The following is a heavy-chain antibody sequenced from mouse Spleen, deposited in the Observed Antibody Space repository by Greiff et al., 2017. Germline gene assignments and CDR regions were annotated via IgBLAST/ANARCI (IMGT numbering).Heavy chain of an antibody. V-gene: IGHV2-5*01. CDR2: IWRGGST. Sequence: QVQLQQSGPGLVQPSQSLSITCTASGFSLSSYGIHWVRQSPGKGLEWLGVIWRGGSTDYNAAFMSRLSITKDNSKSQVFFKMNSLQADDTAIYYCAKCYYGYVYYAMDYWGQGTSVTVSS. CDR1: GFSLSSYG. CDR3: AKCYYGYVYYAMDY. D-gene: IGHD1-2*01. J-gene: IGHJ4*01.